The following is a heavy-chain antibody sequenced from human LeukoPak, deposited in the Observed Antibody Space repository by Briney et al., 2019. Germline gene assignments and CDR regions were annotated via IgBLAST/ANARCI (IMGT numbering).Heavy chain of an antibody. J-gene: IGHJ4*02. CDR1: GFTFSSYW. Sequence: PGGSLRLSCAASGFTFSSYWMSWVRQAPGKGLEWVANIKQDGSEEYYVDSVKGRFTISRDNAKNSLYLQMNSLRAEDTAVYYCARRRYSGSSQHFDYWGQGPLVTVSS. D-gene: IGHD1-26*01. CDR3: ARRRYSGSSQHFDY. V-gene: IGHV3-7*01. CDR2: IKQDGSEE.